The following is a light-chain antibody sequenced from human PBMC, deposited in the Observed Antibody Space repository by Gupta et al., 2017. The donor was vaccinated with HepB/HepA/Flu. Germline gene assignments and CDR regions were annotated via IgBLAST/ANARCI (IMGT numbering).Light chain of an antibody. J-gene: IGKJ2*01. CDR2: DAS. V-gene: IGKV1-33*01. Sequence: DIQMTQSPSSLPASVGDRITITCQASQDVSNYVNWYQQKPGKAPNLLIHDASKLETGVTSRFSGSGSGTDFTLTISSLQPEDIATYYCQQFDNVPYTFGQGTKLEIK. CDR1: QDVSNY. CDR3: QQFDNVPYT.